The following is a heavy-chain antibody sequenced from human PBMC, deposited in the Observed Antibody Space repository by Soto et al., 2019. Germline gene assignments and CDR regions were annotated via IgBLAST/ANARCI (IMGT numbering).Heavy chain of an antibody. Sequence: SETLSLTCTVXGGSISSGGYYWSWIRQHPGKGLEWIGYIYYSGSTYYNPSLKSRVTISVDTSKNQFSLKLSSVTAADTAVYYCARGMYVSYRHDAFDIWGQGTMVTVSS. D-gene: IGHD3-16*01. J-gene: IGHJ3*02. CDR2: IYYSGST. V-gene: IGHV4-31*03. CDR3: ARGMYVSYRHDAFDI. CDR1: GGSISSGGYY.